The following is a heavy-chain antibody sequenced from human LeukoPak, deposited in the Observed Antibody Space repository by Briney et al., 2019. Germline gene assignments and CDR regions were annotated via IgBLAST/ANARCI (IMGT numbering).Heavy chain of an antibody. Sequence: GGSLRLSCAASGFTFSSYWMSWVRQAPGKGLEWVANIKQDGSEKYYVDSVKGRFTISRDNAKNSLYLQMNSLRAEDTAVYYCARVTSGYSYGHFDYWGQGTLVTVSS. J-gene: IGHJ4*02. CDR1: GFTFSSYW. D-gene: IGHD5-18*01. CDR2: IKQDGSEK. CDR3: ARVTSGYSYGHFDY. V-gene: IGHV3-7*01.